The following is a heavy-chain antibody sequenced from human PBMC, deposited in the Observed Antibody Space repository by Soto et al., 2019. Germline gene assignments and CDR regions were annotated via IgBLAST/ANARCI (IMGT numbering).Heavy chain of an antibody. CDR3: ARQSAVAGNWFDP. J-gene: IGHJ5*02. CDR2: IYHSGSN. Sequence: SETLSLTCAVSGGSISSGGYSWSWIRQPPGKGLEWIGYIYHSGSNYYNPSLKSRVTISVDTSKNQFSLKLSSVTAADTAVYYCARQSAVAGNWFDPWGQGTLVTVSS. CDR1: GGSISSGGYS. V-gene: IGHV4-30-2*03. D-gene: IGHD6-19*01.